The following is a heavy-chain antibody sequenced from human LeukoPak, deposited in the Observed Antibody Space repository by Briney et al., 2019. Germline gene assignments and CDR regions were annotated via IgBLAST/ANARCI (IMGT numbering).Heavy chain of an antibody. V-gene: IGHV3-23*01. Sequence: PGGSLRLSCAASGFTFSSYGMSWVRQAPGKGLEWVSAISGSGGSTYYADSVKGRFTISRDNSKNTLYLQMNSLRAEDTAVYYCASGSYGRSPNRIDYWGQGTLVTVSS. CDR3: ASGSYGRSPNRIDY. CDR2: ISGSGGST. J-gene: IGHJ4*02. D-gene: IGHD4-17*01. CDR1: GFTFSSYG.